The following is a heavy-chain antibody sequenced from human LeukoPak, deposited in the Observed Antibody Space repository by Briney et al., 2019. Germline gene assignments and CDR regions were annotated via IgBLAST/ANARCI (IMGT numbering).Heavy chain of an antibody. Sequence: SETLSLTCTVSGGSISSCYWSWIRQPAGKGLEWIGRIYTSGSTNYNPSLKSRVTMSVDTSKNQFSLKLSPVTAADTAVYYCARDYHSSSWYHYYFDYWGQGTLVTVSS. V-gene: IGHV4-4*07. J-gene: IGHJ4*02. D-gene: IGHD6-13*01. CDR2: IYTSGST. CDR1: GGSISSCY. CDR3: ARDYHSSSWYHYYFDY.